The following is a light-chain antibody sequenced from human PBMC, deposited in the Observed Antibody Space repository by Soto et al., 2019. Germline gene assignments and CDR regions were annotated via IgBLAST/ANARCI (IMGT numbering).Light chain of an antibody. V-gene: IGLV2-8*01. CDR1: SSDVGSYDY. CDR2: NVN. Sequence: QSVLIQPPSVSGSPGQSVTISCTGTSSDVGSYDYVSWYQQHPGTVPKPMIYNVNTQPSGVPDRFSGSKSGNTASLTVSGLQPEDEAEYFCSSYSRSINYVFGTGTKVTVL. J-gene: IGLJ1*01. CDR3: SSYSRSINYV.